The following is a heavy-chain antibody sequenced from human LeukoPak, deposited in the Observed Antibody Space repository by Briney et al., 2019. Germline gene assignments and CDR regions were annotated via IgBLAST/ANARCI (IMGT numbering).Heavy chain of an antibody. D-gene: IGHD3-22*01. CDR1: GYTFTGYY. CDR2: INPNSGGT. J-gene: IGHJ1*01. CDR3: ARYYDSSGYSSEYFQH. Sequence: ASVKVSCKASGYTFTGYYTHWVRQAPGQGLEWMGRINPNSGGTNYAQKFQGRVTMTRDTSISTAYMELSRLRSDDTAVYYCARYYDSSGYSSEYFQHWGQGTLVTVSS. V-gene: IGHV1-2*06.